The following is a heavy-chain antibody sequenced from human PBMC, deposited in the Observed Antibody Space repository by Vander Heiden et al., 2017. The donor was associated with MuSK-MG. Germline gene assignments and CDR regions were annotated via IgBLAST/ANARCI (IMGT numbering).Heavy chain of an antibody. V-gene: IGHV3-23*01. CDR1: GIPFSTYA. D-gene: IGHD4-17*01. J-gene: IGHJ4*02. Sequence: EVQLLESGGGLVRPGGALTLLCAACGIPFSTYALTWVRPEPRKGRGWVSAIPATGRATYCTDAVKGRFTVSRDNSRNTLVLQMNYLRVEDTAVYYCVKEDDDYYFAYWGQGTLVTVSS. CDR2: IPATGRAT. CDR3: VKEDDDYYFAY.